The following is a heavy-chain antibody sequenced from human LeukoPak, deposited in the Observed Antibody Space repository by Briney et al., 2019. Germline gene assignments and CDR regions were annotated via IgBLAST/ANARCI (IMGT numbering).Heavy chain of an antibody. CDR2: IYYSGST. Sequence: PSETLSLTCTVSGGSISSGGYYWSWIRQHPGEGLEWIGYIYYSGSTYYNPSLKSRVTISVDTSKNQFSLKLSSVTAADTAVYYCASGYCSSTSCYFGFDIWGQGTMVTVSS. CDR3: ASGYCSSTSCYFGFDI. J-gene: IGHJ3*02. V-gene: IGHV4-31*03. D-gene: IGHD2-2*01. CDR1: GGSISSGGYY.